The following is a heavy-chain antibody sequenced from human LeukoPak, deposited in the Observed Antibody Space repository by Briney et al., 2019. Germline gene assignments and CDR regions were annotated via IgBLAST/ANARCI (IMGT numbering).Heavy chain of an antibody. CDR3: AKSYSTSWYGALGS. CDR2: ITGSGGTT. D-gene: IGHD6-13*01. V-gene: IGHV3-23*01. Sequence: GGSLRLSCTASGFTFSDYAINWVRQVPGKGLQWVSVITGSGGTTYYTESVRGRFTISRGNSKNTLYLEMNSLRAEDTAVYFCAKSYSTSWYGALGSWGQGTLVSVSS. J-gene: IGHJ4*02. CDR1: GFTFSDYA.